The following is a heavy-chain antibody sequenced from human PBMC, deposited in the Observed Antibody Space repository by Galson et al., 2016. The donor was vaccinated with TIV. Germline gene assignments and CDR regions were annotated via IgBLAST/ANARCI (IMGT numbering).Heavy chain of an antibody. J-gene: IGHJ4*02. CDR1: GYTFTTYW. D-gene: IGHD3-22*01. V-gene: IGHV5-51*01. CDR3: ARHSYDYYDNTGPTGGFDY. CDR2: IYGGDSDT. Sequence: QSGAEVKKTGESLKISCKGSGYTFTTYWIAWVRQMPGKGLEWMGIIYGGDSDTRYSPSFHGQVTMSADKFLSTAYLQWNSLQASDTAIYYCARHSYDYYDNTGPTGGFDYWGQGTLVTVSS.